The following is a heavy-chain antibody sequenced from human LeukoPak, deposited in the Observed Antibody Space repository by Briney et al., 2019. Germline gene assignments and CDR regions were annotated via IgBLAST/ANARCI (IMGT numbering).Heavy chain of an antibody. CDR1: GFSLTSSGMC. Sequence: SGPTLVNPTQTLTLTCSFSGFSLTSSGMCVSWIRQPPGKAPEWLARIDWDDDKYYSSSVGTRLTISKDTSKNQVVLTMTNVDPADTATYYCARMLEEVGTYEARGYTDYWGQGTLVTVSS. V-gene: IGHV2-70*11. CDR3: ARMLEEVGTYEARGYTDY. D-gene: IGHD3-16*01. J-gene: IGHJ4*02. CDR2: IDWDDDK.